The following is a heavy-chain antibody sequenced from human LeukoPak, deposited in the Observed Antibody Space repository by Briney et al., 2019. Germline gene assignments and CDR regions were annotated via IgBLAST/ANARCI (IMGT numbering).Heavy chain of an antibody. CDR2: ISGSGGST. CDR1: GLTFSIYA. V-gene: IGHV3-23*01. D-gene: IGHD3-22*01. CDR3: AKDRSISYYYDSSGYYEPADYFDY. Sequence: GGSLRLSCAVSGLTFSIYAMSWVRQAPGKGLEWVSAISGSGGSTYYADSVKGRFTISRDNSKNTLYLQMNSLRAEDTAVYYCAKDRSISYYYDSSGYYEPADYFDYWGQGTLVTVSS. J-gene: IGHJ4*02.